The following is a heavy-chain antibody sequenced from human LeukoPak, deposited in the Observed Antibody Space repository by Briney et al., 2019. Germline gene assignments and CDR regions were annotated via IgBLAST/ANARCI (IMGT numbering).Heavy chain of an antibody. Sequence: IPSGTLSLTCAVSGGSISSSNWWSWVRQPPGKGLEWIGEIYHSGSTNYNPSLKSRVTISVDKSKNQFSLKLSSVTAADTAVYYCAREEKDGSGSSDYWGQGTLVTVSS. CDR1: GGSISSSNW. J-gene: IGHJ4*02. D-gene: IGHD3-10*01. CDR2: IYHSGST. V-gene: IGHV4-4*02. CDR3: AREEKDGSGSSDY.